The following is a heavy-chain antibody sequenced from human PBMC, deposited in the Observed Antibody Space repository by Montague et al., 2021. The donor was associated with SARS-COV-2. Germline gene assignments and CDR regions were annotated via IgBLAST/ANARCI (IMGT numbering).Heavy chain of an antibody. CDR1: GSSVRSYS. J-gene: IGHJ4*02. CDR2: IYDSGST. D-gene: IGHD4-17*01. V-gene: IGHV4-59*02. Sequence: SETLSLTCIVSGSSVRSYSWSWIRQPPGTGLEWIGYIYDSGSTNSNPSLKSRVTISVDTSKNQFSLKLSSVTAADTAVYYCARENTVTTFGGPYYIDSWGQGTLVTVSA. CDR3: ARENTVTTFGGPYYIDS.